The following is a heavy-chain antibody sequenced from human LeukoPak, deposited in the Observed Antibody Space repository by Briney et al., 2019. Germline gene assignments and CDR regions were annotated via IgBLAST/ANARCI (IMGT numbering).Heavy chain of an antibody. J-gene: IGHJ6*02. D-gene: IGHD6-13*01. V-gene: IGHV1-2*06. CDR1: GYTFTGYY. CDR2: INPNSGGT. CDR3: AREGPLGYYGMDV. Sequence: ASVKVSCKASGYTFTGYYMHWVRQAPGQGLEWMGRINPNSGGTNYAQKFQGRVTMTRDTSISTAYMELSRLRSDDTAVCYCAREGPLGYYGMDVWGQGTTVTVSS.